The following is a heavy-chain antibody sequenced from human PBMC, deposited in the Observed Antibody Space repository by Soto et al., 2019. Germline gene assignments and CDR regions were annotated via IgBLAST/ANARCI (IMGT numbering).Heavy chain of an antibody. CDR3: ARGLVTPPYYFDY. J-gene: IGHJ4*02. CDR2: INPNSGGT. V-gene: IGHV1-2*04. Sequence: ASVKVSCKASGYTFTGYYMHWVRQASGQGLEWMGWINPNSGGTNYAQKFQGWVTMTRDTSISTAYMELSRLRSDDTAVYYCARGLVTPPYYFDYWGQGTLVTVSS. CDR1: GYTFTGYY. D-gene: IGHD2-21*02.